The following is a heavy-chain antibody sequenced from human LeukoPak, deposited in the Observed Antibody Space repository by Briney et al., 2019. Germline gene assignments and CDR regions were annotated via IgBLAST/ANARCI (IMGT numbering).Heavy chain of an antibody. CDR3: ASSSSSGGSGHYYYYYGMDV. D-gene: IGHD6-6*01. J-gene: IGHJ6*02. CDR2: IIPIFGTA. CDR1: GGTFSSCA. Sequence: ASVNVSCKASGGTFSSCAISWVRQAPGQGLEWMGGIIPIFGTANYAQKFQGRVTITADESTSTAYMELSSLRSEDTAVYYCASSSSSGGSGHYYYYYGMDVWGQGTTVTVSS. V-gene: IGHV1-69*13.